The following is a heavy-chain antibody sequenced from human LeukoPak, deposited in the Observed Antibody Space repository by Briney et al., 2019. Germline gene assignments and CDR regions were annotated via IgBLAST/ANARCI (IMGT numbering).Heavy chain of an antibody. CDR1: DGSMSPYY. CDR3: ARGGYYYLDV. Sequence: SETLSLTCTVSDGSMSPYYWSWIRQSPGKGLEWIAYIFYNGNTKYNPSLWSRVTISIDTSRNQFFLNLNSVTAADTAVYYCARGGYYYLDVWGKGTTVIVSS. V-gene: IGHV4-59*01. CDR2: IFYNGNT. J-gene: IGHJ6*03.